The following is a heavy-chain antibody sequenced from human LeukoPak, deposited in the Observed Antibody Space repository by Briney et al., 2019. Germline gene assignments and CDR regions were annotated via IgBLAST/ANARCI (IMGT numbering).Heavy chain of an antibody. CDR3: AKDPEQLDAPYNWFDP. CDR2: IGGGGDST. CDR1: GFTFSSYA. V-gene: IGHV3-23*01. J-gene: IGHJ5*02. D-gene: IGHD1-1*01. Sequence: GGSLRLSCAASGFTFSSYAMSWVRQAPGKGLEWVSSIGGGGDSTYYADSVKGRFTISRDNSKNTLYLQMNSLRAEDTAVYYCAKDPEQLDAPYNWFDPWGQGTLVTVSS.